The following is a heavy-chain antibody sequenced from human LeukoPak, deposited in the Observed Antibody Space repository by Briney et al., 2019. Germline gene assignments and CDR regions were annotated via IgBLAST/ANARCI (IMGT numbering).Heavy chain of an antibody. CDR3: AKAPTATYYYGSGRLDY. CDR2: ISGSGGST. CDR1: GFTFSSYA. J-gene: IGHJ4*02. Sequence: GGSLRLSCAASGFTFSSYAMSWVRQAPGKGLEWVSAISGSGGSTYYADSVKGRFTISKDNSKNTLYLQMNSLRAEDTAVYYCAKAPTATYYYGSGRLDYWGQGTLVTVSS. D-gene: IGHD3-10*01. V-gene: IGHV3-23*01.